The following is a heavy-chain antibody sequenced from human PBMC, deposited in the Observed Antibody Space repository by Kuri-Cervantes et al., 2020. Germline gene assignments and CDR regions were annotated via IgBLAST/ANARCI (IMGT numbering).Heavy chain of an antibody. J-gene: IGHJ6*03. CDR3: AKDGKEWGGYSFGSVFYYYYMDV. V-gene: IGHV3-20*04. D-gene: IGHD5-18*01. CDR1: GFIFDDYG. Sequence: GESLKISCAASGFIFDDYGMSWVRQVPGKGLEWVSGINWNGDGTVYAASVKGRFTISRDNAKNSLYLQVNSLRAEDTAVYYCAKDGKEWGGYSFGSVFYYYYMDVWGKGTTVTVSS. CDR2: INWNGDGT.